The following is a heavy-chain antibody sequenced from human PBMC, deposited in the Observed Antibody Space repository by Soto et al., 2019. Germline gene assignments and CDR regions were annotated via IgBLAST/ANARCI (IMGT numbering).Heavy chain of an antibody. V-gene: IGHV3-23*01. CDR1: GLTFSNDA. Sequence: PGGSLRLSCATSGLTFSNDAMSWVRQAPGGGLEWVSSMSGSSSTTYYADSVRCRFTISRYRSKNTLYLQMSSLRAEDTALYYCAKNQERELPRVIDFWGQGTLVTVSS. CDR3: AKNQERELPRVIDF. D-gene: IGHD1-7*01. J-gene: IGHJ4*02. CDR2: MSGSSSTT.